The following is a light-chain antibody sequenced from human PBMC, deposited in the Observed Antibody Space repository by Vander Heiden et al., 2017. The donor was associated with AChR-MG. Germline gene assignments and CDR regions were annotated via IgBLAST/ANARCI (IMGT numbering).Light chain of an antibody. Sequence: LFTLSPATLSLPSGERATLSCRASQSVSSSYLAWYQQKPGQAPRLLIYGASSRATGIPDRFSGSGSGTDFTLTISRLEPEDFAVYYCQQYGSSPYTFGQGTKLEIK. CDR2: GAS. J-gene: IGKJ2*01. CDR1: QSVSSSY. CDR3: QQYGSSPYT. V-gene: IGKV3-20*01.